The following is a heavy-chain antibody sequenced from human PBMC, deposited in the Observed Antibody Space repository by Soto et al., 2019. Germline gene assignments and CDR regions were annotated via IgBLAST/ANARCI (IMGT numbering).Heavy chain of an antibody. J-gene: IGHJ4*02. D-gene: IGHD4-17*01. CDR1: GGSISTGGYY. CDR3: ARGLSVTLFDN. CDR2: IFYSGST. Sequence: QVQLQESGPGLVKPSQTLSLTCTVSGGSISTGGYYWTCIRQHPGKGLEWIGYIFYSGSTYYNTSLKSRVTISVDTSKNQFSLKLSSVTAADTAVYYCARGLSVTLFDNWGQGTLVTVSS. V-gene: IGHV4-31*03.